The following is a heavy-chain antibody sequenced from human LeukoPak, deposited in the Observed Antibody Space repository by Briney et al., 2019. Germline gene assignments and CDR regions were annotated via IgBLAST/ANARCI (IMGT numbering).Heavy chain of an antibody. V-gene: IGHV4-59*12. D-gene: IGHD4-17*01. CDR3: ARDRMGYGDFAAFDI. J-gene: IGHJ3*02. Sequence: SETLSLTCTVSGGSISSYYWSWIRQPPGKGLEWIGYIYYSGSTNYNPSLKSRVTMSVDTSKNQFSLKLSSVTAADTAVYYCARDRMGYGDFAAFDIWGQGTMVTVSS. CDR1: GGSISSYY. CDR2: IYYSGST.